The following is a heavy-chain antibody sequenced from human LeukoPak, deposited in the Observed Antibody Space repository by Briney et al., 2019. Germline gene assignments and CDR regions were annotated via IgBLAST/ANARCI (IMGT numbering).Heavy chain of an antibody. CDR1: GGNFNNFP. D-gene: IGHD4-17*01. V-gene: IGHV1-69*02. CDR2: IMPILNRT. Sequence: GASVKVSCKASGGNFNNFPISWVRQAPGQGLEWMGRIMPILNRTTYAQKFQDRVTMTTDTSTSTAYMELRSLRSDDAAVYYCAKTTMTSEEYSYFYMDVWGKGTTVTVSS. CDR3: AKTTMTSEEYSYFYMDV. J-gene: IGHJ6*03.